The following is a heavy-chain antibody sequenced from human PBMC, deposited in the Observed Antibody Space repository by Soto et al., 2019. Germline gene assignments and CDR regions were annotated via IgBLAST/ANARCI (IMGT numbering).Heavy chain of an antibody. CDR1: VGPFIVSS. Sequence: QVQLQQWGARLLKPSRTLPFTALAMVGPFIVSSWAGCASPPGEGLQWIGEINDSGITNYNPSLESRVTISVATSKTQFSLELSSVTAADTAVYYCATGHETENYWGQGALVTVSS. D-gene: IGHD7-27*01. CDR2: INDSGIT. V-gene: IGHV4-34*02. CDR3: ATGHETENY. J-gene: IGHJ4*02.